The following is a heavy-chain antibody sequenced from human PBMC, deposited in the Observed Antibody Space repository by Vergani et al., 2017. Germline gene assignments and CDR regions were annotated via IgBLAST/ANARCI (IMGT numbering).Heavy chain of an antibody. V-gene: IGHV4-59*01. CDR1: GGSISSYY. CDR2: IYYSRST. J-gene: IGHJ4*02. Sequence: QVQLQESGPGLVKPSEPLSLTCTVSGGSISSYYWRWIRQPPGKGLEWIGYIYYSRSTNYNPSLKSRVTISVDTSKNQLSLKLSSVTAADTAVYYCARDSPPNYWGQGTLVTVSS. CDR3: ARDSPPNY.